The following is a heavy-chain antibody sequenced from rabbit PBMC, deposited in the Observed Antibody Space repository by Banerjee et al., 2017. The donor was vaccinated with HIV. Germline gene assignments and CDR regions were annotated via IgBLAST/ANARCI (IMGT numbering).Heavy chain of an antibody. Sequence: QSLEESGGDLVKPGASLTLTCTTSGFSFSSNYWICWVRQAPGRGLKLIACINTSSGNTVYASWAKGRFTISKTSSTTVTLQMTSLTAADTATYFCARDLGGSSDLWGPGTLVTVS. CDR3: ARDLGGSSDL. J-gene: IGHJ6*01. D-gene: IGHD8-1*01. CDR2: INTSSGNT. CDR1: GFSFSSNYW. V-gene: IGHV1S40*01.